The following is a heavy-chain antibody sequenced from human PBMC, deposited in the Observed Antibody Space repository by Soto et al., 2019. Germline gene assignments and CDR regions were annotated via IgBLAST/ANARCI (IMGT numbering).Heavy chain of an antibody. V-gene: IGHV1-18*04. CDR2: ISAYNGNT. CDR1: GYTFTSYG. J-gene: IGHJ4*02. CDR3: ARVPPGQLVSLYFDY. Sequence: QVQLVQSGAEVKKPGASVKVSCKASGYTFTSYGISWVRQAPGQGLEWMGWISAYNGNTNYAQKLQGRVTMTTDTSTSKAYMELRSLRSDDTAVYYCARVPPGQLVSLYFDYWGQGTLVTVSS. D-gene: IGHD6-6*01.